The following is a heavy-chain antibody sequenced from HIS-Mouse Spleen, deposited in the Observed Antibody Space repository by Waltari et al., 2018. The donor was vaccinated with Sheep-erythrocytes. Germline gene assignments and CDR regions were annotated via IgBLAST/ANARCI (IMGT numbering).Heavy chain of an antibody. CDR1: GGSFSGYY. V-gene: IGHV4-34*01. J-gene: IGHJ3*02. Sequence: QVQLQQWGAGLLKPSETLSLTCAVYGGSFSGYYWIWIRQPPGKGLEWIGECNHSGSTNYTPSLKRRVTISVEPSKNQISLRLSSVTAADTAVYYCALSVDLAGAFDIWGQGTMVTVSS. CDR2: CNHSGST. D-gene: IGHD6-19*01. CDR3: ALSVDLAGAFDI.